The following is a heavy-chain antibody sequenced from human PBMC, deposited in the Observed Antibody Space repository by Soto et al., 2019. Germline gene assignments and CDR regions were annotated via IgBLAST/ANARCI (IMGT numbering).Heavy chain of an antibody. J-gene: IGHJ5*02. Sequence: SETLSLTCTVSGGSISSGDYYWSWIRQPPGKGLEWIGYIYYSGSTYYNPSLKSRVTISVDTSKNQFSLKLSSVTAADTAVYYCARDSAAGRIDPWGQGTLVTVSS. CDR1: GGSISSGDYY. D-gene: IGHD6-13*01. CDR2: IYYSGST. CDR3: ARDSAAGRIDP. V-gene: IGHV4-30-4*01.